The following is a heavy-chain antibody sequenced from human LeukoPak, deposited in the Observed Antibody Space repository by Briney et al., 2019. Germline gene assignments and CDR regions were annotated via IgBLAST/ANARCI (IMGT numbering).Heavy chain of an antibody. Sequence: GGSLRLSCAASGFTFSSYAMHWVRQAPGKGLEWVAVISYDGSNKYYADSVKGRFTISRDNSKNTLYLQMNSLRAEDTAVYYCARGSGSYSRHYFDYWGQGTLVTVSS. J-gene: IGHJ4*02. CDR3: ARGSGSYSRHYFDY. CDR1: GFTFSSYA. D-gene: IGHD1-26*01. V-gene: IGHV3-30-3*01. CDR2: ISYDGSNK.